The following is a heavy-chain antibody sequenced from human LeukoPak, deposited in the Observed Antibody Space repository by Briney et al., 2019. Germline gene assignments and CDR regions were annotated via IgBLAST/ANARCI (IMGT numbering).Heavy chain of an antibody. CDR2: INYSGST. D-gene: IGHD2-15*01. CDR1: GGSISSSRYS. J-gene: IGHJ5*02. CDR3: ARARDCSGGTCYQFNWFDP. Sequence: SEALSLTCTVSGGSISSSRYSWGWIRQPPGKGLEWIGTINYSGSTYYNPSLKSRVTISVDTSKNQFSLTLSSVTAADTAVYYCARARDCSGGTCYQFNWFDPWGQGTLVTVSS. V-gene: IGHV4-39*07.